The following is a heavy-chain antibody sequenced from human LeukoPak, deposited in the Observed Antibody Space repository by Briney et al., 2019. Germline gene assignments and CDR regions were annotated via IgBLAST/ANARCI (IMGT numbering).Heavy chain of an antibody. Sequence: PGGSLRLSCAASGFTFSSYAMHRVRQAPGKGLEWVAVISYDGSNKYYADSVKGRFTISRDNSKNTLYLQMNSLRAEDTAVYYCARGLGDSSGYYNWFDPWGQGTLVTVSS. D-gene: IGHD3-22*01. CDR1: GFTFSSYA. V-gene: IGHV3-30*04. CDR3: ARGLGDSSGYYNWFDP. J-gene: IGHJ5*02. CDR2: ISYDGSNK.